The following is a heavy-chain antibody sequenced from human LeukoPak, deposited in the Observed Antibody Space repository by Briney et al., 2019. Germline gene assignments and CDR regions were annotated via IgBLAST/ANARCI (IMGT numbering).Heavy chain of an antibody. CDR2: MNSSSGHT. CDR3: ARGEQQLFSHFDY. V-gene: IGHV1-8*03. Sequence: ASVKVSCTASGYTFSSYDINWVRQAAGQGLEWMGWMNSSSGHTNYAQKFQGRVTITRNTSISTAYMELSSLRSEDTAVYYCARGEQQLFSHFDYWGQGTLVTVSS. D-gene: IGHD6-13*01. CDR1: GYTFSSYD. J-gene: IGHJ4*02.